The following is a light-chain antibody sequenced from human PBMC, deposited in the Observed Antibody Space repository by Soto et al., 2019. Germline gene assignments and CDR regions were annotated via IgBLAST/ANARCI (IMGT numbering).Light chain of an antibody. CDR2: DVT. Sequence: QFALTQPASVSGSPGQSIAISCTGTSSDVGAYKYVSWYQQYPGNAPKLMIYDVTERPSGVSDRFSGSKSGNTASLTISGLQAEDEADYYCSSFTTSSTVLFGGGTKLTVL. J-gene: IGLJ2*01. CDR1: SSDVGAYKY. CDR3: SSFTTSSTVL. V-gene: IGLV2-14*03.